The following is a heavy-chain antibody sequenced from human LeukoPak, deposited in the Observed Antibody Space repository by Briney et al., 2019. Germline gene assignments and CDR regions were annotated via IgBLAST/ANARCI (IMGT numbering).Heavy chain of an antibody. D-gene: IGHD3-10*01. V-gene: IGHV1-69*13. CDR1: GGTFSSYA. CDR3: AAYGSGRSYYYYYMDV. CDR2: IIPIFGTA. Sequence: ASVKVSCKASGGTFSSYAISWVRQAPGQGLEWMGGIIPIFGTANYAQKFQGRVTITADESTSTAYMELSSLRSEDTAVYYCAAYGSGRSYYYYYMDVWGKGTTVTVSS. J-gene: IGHJ6*03.